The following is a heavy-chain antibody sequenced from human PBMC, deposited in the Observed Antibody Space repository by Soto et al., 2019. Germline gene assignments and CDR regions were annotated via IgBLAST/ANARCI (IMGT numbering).Heavy chain of an antibody. CDR2: ISYDGSNK. CDR1: GFTFSSYG. J-gene: IGHJ4*02. CDR3: AKDLLLRYFDWSFDY. Sequence: GGSLRLSCAASGFTFSSYGMHWVRQAPGKGLEWVAVISYDGSNKYYADSVKGRFTISRDNSKNTLYLQMNSLRAEDTAVYYCAKDLLLRYFDWSFDYWGQGTLVTVSS. D-gene: IGHD3-9*01. V-gene: IGHV3-30*18.